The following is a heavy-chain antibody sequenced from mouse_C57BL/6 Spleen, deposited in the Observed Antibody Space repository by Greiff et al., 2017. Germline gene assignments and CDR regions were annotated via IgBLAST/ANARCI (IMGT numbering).Heavy chain of an antibody. D-gene: IGHD2-12*01. CDR1: GYTFTSYW. V-gene: IGHV1-64*01. CDR3: ARLYDDWYFDV. J-gene: IGHJ1*03. CDR2: IHPNSGST. Sequence: QVQLQQPGAELVKPGASVKLSGKASGYTFTSYWMHWVKQRPGQGLEWIGMIHPNSGSTNYNEKFKSKATLTVDKSSSTAYMQLSSLTSEDSAVYYCARLYDDWYFDVWGTGTTVTVSS.